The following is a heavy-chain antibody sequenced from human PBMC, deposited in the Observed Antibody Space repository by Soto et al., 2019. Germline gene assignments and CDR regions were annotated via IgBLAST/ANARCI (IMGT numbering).Heavy chain of an antibody. D-gene: IGHD6-25*01. Sequence: HVQLQESGPGLVKPSETLSLTCTVSGGSISTYYWSWIRQPPGKGLEWIGYIYYDGSTSYNPSLSSRVTISVDTSKNQFSLLLSSVTSADTAVYYCARDQLSSGLYVWFDPWGQGTLVTVSS. J-gene: IGHJ5*02. CDR3: ARDQLSSGLYVWFDP. CDR1: GGSISTYY. CDR2: IYYDGST. V-gene: IGHV4-59*01.